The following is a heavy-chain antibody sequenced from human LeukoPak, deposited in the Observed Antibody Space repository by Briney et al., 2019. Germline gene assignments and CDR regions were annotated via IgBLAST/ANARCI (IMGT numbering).Heavy chain of an antibody. CDR2: ISWNSGII. CDR3: AKAPPYYSDSSGYFQH. Sequence: GGSLRLSCAASGFTFDDSAMHWVRHVPGKGLEWVSGISWNSGIIDYADSVRGRFTISRDNAKNSLYLQMNNLRPDDTAFYYCAKAPPYYSDSSGYFQHWGQGTLVTVSS. CDR1: GFTFDDSA. V-gene: IGHV3-9*01. J-gene: IGHJ1*01. D-gene: IGHD3-22*01.